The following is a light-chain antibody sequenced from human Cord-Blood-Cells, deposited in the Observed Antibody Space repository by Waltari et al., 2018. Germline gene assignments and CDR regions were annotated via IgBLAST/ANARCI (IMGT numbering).Light chain of an antibody. CDR1: SSDVGGYNY. J-gene: IGLJ1*01. CDR2: DVS. Sequence: QSALTQPRSVSGSPGQSVTISCTGTSSDVGGYNYVSWYQQHPGKAPKLMIYDVSKRRSGVLARFSGSKSGNSAALTISGLQAEDEADYYCCSYAGSYVFGTGTKVTVL. CDR3: CSYAGSYV. V-gene: IGLV2-11*01.